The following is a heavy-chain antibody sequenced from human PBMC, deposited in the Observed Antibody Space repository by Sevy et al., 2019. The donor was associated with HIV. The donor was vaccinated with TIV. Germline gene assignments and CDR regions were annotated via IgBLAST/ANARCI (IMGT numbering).Heavy chain of an antibody. Sequence: GGSLRLSCAASGFTFSDAWMGWVRQAAGKGLECVGRIKSKSDGGTVEHAAPVKGRFTISRDDSKDTLYLQMNSLKTEDTAVYFCITYPRITTTGTGEFEPWGQGTLVTVSS. CDR2: IKSKSDGGTV. D-gene: IGHD6-13*01. J-gene: IGHJ5*02. CDR3: ITYPRITTTGTGEFEP. CDR1: GFTFSDAW. V-gene: IGHV3-15*01.